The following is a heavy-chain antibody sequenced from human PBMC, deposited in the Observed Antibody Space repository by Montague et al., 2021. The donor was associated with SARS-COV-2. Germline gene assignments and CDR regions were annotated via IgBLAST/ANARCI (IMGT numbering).Heavy chain of an antibody. V-gene: IGHV4-34*01. CDR2: INHSGRT. J-gene: IGHJ6*02. D-gene: IGHD3-10*01. CDR3: ARAVRGVIILSPYYAMDV. CDR1: GGSFSAYY. Sequence: SETLSLTCAVYGGSFSAYYWNWIRQPPGKGLEWIGDINHSGRTGFNPSLKSRVTVSLDTSKNQFSLKLRSVTAADTAVYHCARAVRGVIILSPYYAMDVWGQGTSVTVSS.